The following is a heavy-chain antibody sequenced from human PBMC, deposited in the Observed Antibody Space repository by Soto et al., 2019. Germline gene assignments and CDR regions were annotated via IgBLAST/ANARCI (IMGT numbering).Heavy chain of an antibody. V-gene: IGHV4-59*01. D-gene: IGHD5-18*01. CDR3: ARGIQLWPNHHYLDY. J-gene: IGHJ4*02. Sequence: SETLSLTCAVYGGSFSGYYWSWIRQPPGKRLEWIGYIYYSGSTNYNPSLKSRVTISVDTSKNQFSLKLSSVTAADTAVYYCARGIQLWPNHHYLDYWGQGRLFNVS. CDR1: GGSFSGYY. CDR2: IYYSGST.